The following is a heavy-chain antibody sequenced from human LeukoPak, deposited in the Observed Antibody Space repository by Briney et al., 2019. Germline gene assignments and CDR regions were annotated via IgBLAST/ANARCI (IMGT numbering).Heavy chain of an antibody. J-gene: IGHJ4*02. CDR3: AREDSSGYYEY. D-gene: IGHD3-22*01. CDR1: GGSFNGYY. V-gene: IGHV4-34*01. Sequence: SETLSLTCAVYGGSFNGYYWSWIRQPPGKGLEWIGEINYSGSTNYNPSLKSRVTISVDTSKNQFSLKLSSVTAADTAVYYRAREDSSGYYEYWGQGTLVTVSS. CDR2: INYSGST.